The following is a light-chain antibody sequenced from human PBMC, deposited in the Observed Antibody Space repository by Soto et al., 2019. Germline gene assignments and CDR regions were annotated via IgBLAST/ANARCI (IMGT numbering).Light chain of an antibody. J-gene: IGLJ3*02. CDR2: YDD. Sequence: QSVLTQPPSVSEAPGQRVTVSCSGSNVGNKAVNWYQQLPGKAPKLLLYYDDMLSSGVSDRFSGSKSGTSASLVISGLQNDDDGDYYCAIWDDSVDGWVFGGGTKVTVL. CDR1: NVGNKA. CDR3: AIWDDSVDGWV. V-gene: IGLV1-36*01.